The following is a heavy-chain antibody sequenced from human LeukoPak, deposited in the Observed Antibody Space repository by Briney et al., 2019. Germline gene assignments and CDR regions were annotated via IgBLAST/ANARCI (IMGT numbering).Heavy chain of an antibody. D-gene: IGHD2-2*01. V-gene: IGHV1-24*01. Sequence: ASVKGSCKVSGYTLTELSMHWVRQAPGKGLEWMGGFDPEDGETIYAQKFQGRVTMTEDTSTDTAYMALSSLRSEDTAVYYCATGLEYQLLFYFDYWGQGTLVTVSS. CDR2: FDPEDGET. CDR3: ATGLEYQLLFYFDY. CDR1: GYTLTELS. J-gene: IGHJ4*02.